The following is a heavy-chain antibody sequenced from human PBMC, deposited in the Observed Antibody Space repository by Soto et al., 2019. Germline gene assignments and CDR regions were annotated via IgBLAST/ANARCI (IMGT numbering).Heavy chain of an antibody. J-gene: IGHJ6*03. CDR3: ARADIYYYYYYVDV. D-gene: IGHD2-15*01. Sequence: ASVKVSCKASGYTFTSYAMHWVRQAPGQRLEWMGWINAGNGNTKYSQKFQGRVTITRDTSASTAYMELSSLRSEDTAVYYCARADIYYYYYYVDVWGKGTTVTVSS. V-gene: IGHV1-3*01. CDR2: INAGNGNT. CDR1: GYTFTSYA.